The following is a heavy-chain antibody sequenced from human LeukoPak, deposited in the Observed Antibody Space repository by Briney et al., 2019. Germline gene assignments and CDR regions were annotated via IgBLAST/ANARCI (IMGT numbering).Heavy chain of an antibody. Sequence: ASVKVSCKASGYTFTGYYMHWVRQAPGQGLEWMGWINPNSGGTNYAQKFQGWVTMTRDTSISTAYMELSRLISDDTAVYYCARDLAAMEDEYYFDYWGQETLVTVSS. D-gene: IGHD2-2*01. J-gene: IGHJ4*02. CDR3: ARDLAAMEDEYYFDY. CDR2: INPNSGGT. CDR1: GYTFTGYY. V-gene: IGHV1-2*04.